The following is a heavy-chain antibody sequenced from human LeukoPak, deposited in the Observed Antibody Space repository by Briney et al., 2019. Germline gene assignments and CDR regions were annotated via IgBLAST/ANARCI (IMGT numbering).Heavy chain of an antibody. D-gene: IGHD4-11*01. CDR3: ASGTDYSSPGNFDY. V-gene: IGHV4-59*01. CDR2: IYYSGST. J-gene: IGHJ4*02. CDR1: GGSISSYY. Sequence: SETLSLTCTVSGGSISSYYWSWLRQPPGKGLEWIGYIYYSGSTNYNPPLKTRVTISADTCKNPFSLKLSSVPAADTAVYYCASGTDYSSPGNFDYWGQGTLVTVSS.